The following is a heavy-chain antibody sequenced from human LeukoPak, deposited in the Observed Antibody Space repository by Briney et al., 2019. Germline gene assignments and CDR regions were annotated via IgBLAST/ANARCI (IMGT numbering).Heavy chain of an antibody. CDR2: ISGSVDST. D-gene: IGHD4-17*01. Sequence: PGGSLRLSCAASGFTFSSYAMKWVRQAPGKGLEWVSVISGSVDSTYYADSVKGRFTISRDNSKNTLYLQMNSLRAEDTAVYYCAKRANYGDFDYWGQGTLVTVSS. V-gene: IGHV3-23*01. CDR3: AKRANYGDFDY. CDR1: GFTFSSYA. J-gene: IGHJ4*02.